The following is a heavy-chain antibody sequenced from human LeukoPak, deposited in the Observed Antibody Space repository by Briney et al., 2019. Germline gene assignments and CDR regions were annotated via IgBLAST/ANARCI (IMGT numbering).Heavy chain of an antibody. V-gene: IGHV4-38-2*02. Sequence: KPSETLSLTCTVSGYSISSGYYWGWIRPPPGKGLEWIGSIYHSGSTYYNPSLKSRVTISVDTSKNQFSLKLGSVTAADTAVYYCARTIGYNFLTFDYWGQGTLVTVSS. D-gene: IGHD5-24*01. J-gene: IGHJ4*02. CDR3: ARTIGYNFLTFDY. CDR2: IYHSGST. CDR1: GYSISSGYY.